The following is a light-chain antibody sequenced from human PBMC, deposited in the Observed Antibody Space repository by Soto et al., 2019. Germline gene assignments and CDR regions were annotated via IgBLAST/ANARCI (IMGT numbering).Light chain of an antibody. CDR1: QSVSSN. V-gene: IGKV3-15*01. J-gene: IGKJ1*01. CDR2: GAS. CDR3: QQYNTCPRT. Sequence: EIVMTQSPATLSVSPGERATLSCRASQSVSSNLAWYQQKPGQAPSLLIYGASTRATGIPARFSGSGSGTDFTLAISSLQSEDFAVYYCQQYNTCPRTSAQGTKV.